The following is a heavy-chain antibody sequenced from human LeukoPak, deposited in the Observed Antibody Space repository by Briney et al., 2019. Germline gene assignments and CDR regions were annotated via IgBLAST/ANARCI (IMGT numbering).Heavy chain of an antibody. V-gene: IGHV3-7*01. D-gene: IGHD2-21*01. CDR1: GFTFSSYW. Sequence: GGSLRLSCAASGFTFSSYWMSWVRQAPGKGLEWVANIKQDGSEKYYVDSVKGRFTISRGNAKNSLYLQMNSLRAEDTAVYYCARDHCGGDCYPRDYWGQGTLVTVSS. J-gene: IGHJ4*02. CDR3: ARDHCGGDCYPRDY. CDR2: IKQDGSEK.